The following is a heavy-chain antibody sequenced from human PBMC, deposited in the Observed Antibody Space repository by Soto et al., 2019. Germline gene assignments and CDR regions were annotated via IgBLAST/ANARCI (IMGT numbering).Heavy chain of an antibody. Sequence: GGSLRLSCAASGFTFSSYAMSWVRQAPGKGLEWVSAISGSGGSTYYADSVKGRFTISRDNSKNTLYLQMNSLRAEDTAVYYCAKGWQVVKWGSDCTNGVCYFDYWGQGTLVTVSS. CDR3: AKGWQVVKWGSDCTNGVCYFDY. CDR2: ISGSGGST. D-gene: IGHD2-8*01. V-gene: IGHV3-23*01. J-gene: IGHJ4*02. CDR1: GFTFSSYA.